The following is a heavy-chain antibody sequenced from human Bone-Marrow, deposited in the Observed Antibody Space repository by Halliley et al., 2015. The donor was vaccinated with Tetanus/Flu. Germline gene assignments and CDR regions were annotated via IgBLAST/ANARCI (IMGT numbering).Heavy chain of an antibody. CDR2: VNHSGAT. CDR3: ARRARSADRRYDY. V-gene: IGHV4-34*01. D-gene: IGHD3-9*01. Sequence: LEWIGEVNHSGATSKTPSLKSRVTISVDPPKSQVSLNLTSGTAADTAFYYCARRARSADRRYDYWGQATLVTVSS. J-gene: IGHJ4*02.